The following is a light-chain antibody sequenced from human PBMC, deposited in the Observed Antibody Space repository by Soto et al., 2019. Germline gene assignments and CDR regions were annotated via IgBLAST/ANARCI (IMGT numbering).Light chain of an antibody. V-gene: IGKV1-9*01. CDR3: QQLRMYPST. J-gene: IGKJ4*01. Sequence: IQLTHSPSSLSASVGDRVTITCRASQDIAIYLAWYQQKPGEAPKLLIYAASTLYGGVPSRFSGSGSGTDFALTITSLQAEDFATYYCQQLRMYPSTFGGGTRWISN. CDR2: AAS. CDR1: QDIAIY.